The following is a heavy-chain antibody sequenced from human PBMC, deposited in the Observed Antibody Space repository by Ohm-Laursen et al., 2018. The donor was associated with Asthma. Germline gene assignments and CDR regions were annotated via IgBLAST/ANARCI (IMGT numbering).Heavy chain of an antibody. J-gene: IGHJ4*02. V-gene: IGHV4-59*02. D-gene: IGHD3-9*01. CDR2: IQSSGGA. CDR1: GRSVSGYD. CDR3: ARLDWVRSMFDS. Sequence: TLSLTCAVSGRSVSGYDWSWVRQAPGRELVGVAYIQSSGGANYNPSLQSRVTLSLDTSKNQVSLRLSSVTAADTALYFCARLDWVRSMFDSWGPGIQVLVSS.